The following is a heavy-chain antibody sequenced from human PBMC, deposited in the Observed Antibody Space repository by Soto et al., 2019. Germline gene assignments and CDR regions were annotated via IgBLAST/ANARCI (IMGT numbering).Heavy chain of an antibody. V-gene: IGHV1-18*04. J-gene: IGHJ3*02. D-gene: IGHD6-6*01. CDR1: GYTFTSYG. CDR2: ISAYNGNT. Sequence: ASVKVSCKASGYTFTSYGISWVRQAPGQGLEWMGWISAYNGNTNYARKLQGRVTMTTDTSTSTAYMELRSLRSDDTAVYYCARVSPARRPGGAFDIWGQGTMVT. CDR3: ARVSPARRPGGAFDI.